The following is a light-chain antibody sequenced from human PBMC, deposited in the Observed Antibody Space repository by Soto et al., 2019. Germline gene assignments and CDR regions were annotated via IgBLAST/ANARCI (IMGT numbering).Light chain of an antibody. J-gene: IGLJ1*01. CDR2: EVT. V-gene: IGLV2-14*01. CDR3: SSSTVSAAPYV. Sequence: QSALTQPASVSRSPGQSVTISFTGTISYVDNGYDSVSWYQQHPGKAPKLLLYEVTNRPSGVSSRFSGSKSGNTASLKISGLKAEDEADYYCSSSTVSAAPYVFGTGTKVTVL. CDR1: ISYVDNGYDS.